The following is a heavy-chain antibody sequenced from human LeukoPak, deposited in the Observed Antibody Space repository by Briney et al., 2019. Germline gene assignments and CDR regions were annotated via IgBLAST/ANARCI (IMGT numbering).Heavy chain of an antibody. D-gene: IGHD3-22*01. V-gene: IGHV3-66*01. CDR1: EFSVGSNY. CDR2: IYSGGST. Sequence: PGGSLRLSCAASEFSVGSNYMIWVRQAPGKGLEWVSLIYSGGSTYYADSVKGRFTISRDNSKNSLYLQMNSLRAEDTAVYYCARDRYYYDSSCFQHWGQGTLVTVSS. CDR3: ARDRYYYDSSCFQH. J-gene: IGHJ1*01.